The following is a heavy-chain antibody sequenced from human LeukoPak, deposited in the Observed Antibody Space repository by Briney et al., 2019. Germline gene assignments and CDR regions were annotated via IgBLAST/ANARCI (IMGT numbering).Heavy chain of an antibody. CDR3: ARGVGGYCSGGSCYSGPNWFDP. V-gene: IGHV4-39*07. CDR2: IYTSGST. J-gene: IGHJ5*02. Sequence: PSETLSLTCTVSGGSISSSSYYWGWIRQPPGKGLEWIGRIYTSGSTNYNPSLKGRVTISVDRSKNQFSLKLSSVTAADTAVYYCARGVGGYCSGGSCYSGPNWFDPWGQGTLVTVSS. CDR1: GGSISSSSYY. D-gene: IGHD2-15*01.